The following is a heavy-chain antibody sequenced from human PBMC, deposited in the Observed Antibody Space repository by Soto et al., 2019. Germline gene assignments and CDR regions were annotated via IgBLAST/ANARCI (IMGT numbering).Heavy chain of an antibody. J-gene: IGHJ6*02. Sequence: QVQLVQSGAEVKKPGSSVKVSCKASGDTFSTYTITWMRQAPGQGLEWMGGIIPRSATSNYAQRFQGRVTITADESTNTAYMELRSLRSDDKAVYYCAREGRVLVPTTVNSDYYYYANDVWGQGTTVTVSS. D-gene: IGHD2-8*02. CDR1: GDTFSTYT. V-gene: IGHV1-69*12. CDR2: IIPRSATS. CDR3: AREGRVLVPTTVNSDYYYYANDV.